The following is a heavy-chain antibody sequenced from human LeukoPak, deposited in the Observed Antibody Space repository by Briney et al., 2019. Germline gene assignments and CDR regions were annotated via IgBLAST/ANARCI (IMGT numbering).Heavy chain of an antibody. CDR3: TSYPGKTAPY. CDR1: GFDFSASS. CDR2: IRGKPNNYAT. V-gene: IGHV3-73*01. Sequence: PGGSLRLSCAASGFDFSASSMHWVRQASGKGPDWVGQIRGKPNNYATLYSASVEGRFTISRDDSKNTTSLHMSSLKTEDTAVYYCTSYPGKTAPYWGQGVLVTVSS. D-gene: IGHD3-10*01. J-gene: IGHJ4*02.